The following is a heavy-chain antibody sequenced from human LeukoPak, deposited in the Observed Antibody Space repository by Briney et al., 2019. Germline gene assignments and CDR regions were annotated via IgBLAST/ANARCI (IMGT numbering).Heavy chain of an antibody. CDR1: GFSFSSYW. Sequence: PGGSLRLSCAASGFSFSSYWMNWVRQAPGKGLEWVSGIGYTGDSTFYADSVKGRFTVSRDSSKNTLFLHMNSLRAEDTALYYCAKSPTVDAAFDIWGQGTMVTVSS. V-gene: IGHV3-23*01. CDR2: IGYTGDST. J-gene: IGHJ3*02. CDR3: AKSPTVDAAFDI. D-gene: IGHD4-23*01.